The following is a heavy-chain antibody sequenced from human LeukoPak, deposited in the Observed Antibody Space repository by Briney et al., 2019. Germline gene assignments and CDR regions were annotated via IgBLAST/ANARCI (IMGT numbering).Heavy chain of an antibody. CDR1: GFTFSSTW. Sequence: PGGSLRLSCEASGFTFSSTWMHWVRQAPGKGPMWVSRIHSDGTTTIYADSVEGRFTISRDNGKNTLYLQMNGLRAEDTAVYYCARDRYYVVDYWGQGTLVTVSS. CDR2: IHSDGTTT. CDR3: ARDRYYVVDY. D-gene: IGHD1-26*01. V-gene: IGHV3-74*01. J-gene: IGHJ4*02.